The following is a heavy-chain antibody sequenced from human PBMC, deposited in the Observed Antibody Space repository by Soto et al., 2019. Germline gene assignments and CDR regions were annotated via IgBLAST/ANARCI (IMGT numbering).Heavy chain of an antibody. CDR3: ARERSHSNYVSYYYYYYMDV. V-gene: IGHV3-53*04. J-gene: IGHJ6*03. D-gene: IGHD4-4*01. Sequence: GGSLRLSCAASGFTVSSNYMSWVRQAPGKGLEWVSVIYSGGSTYYADSVKGRFTISRHNSKNTLYLQMNSLRAEDTAVYYCARERSHSNYVSYYYYYYMDVWGKGTTVTVSS. CDR1: GFTVSSNY. CDR2: IYSGGST.